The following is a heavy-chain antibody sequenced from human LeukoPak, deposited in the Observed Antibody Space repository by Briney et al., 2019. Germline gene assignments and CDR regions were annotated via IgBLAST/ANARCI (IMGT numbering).Heavy chain of an antibody. V-gene: IGHV3-48*04. D-gene: IGHD5-18*01. J-gene: IGHJ6*03. CDR3: ARLGYSYGWSYYYYMDV. Sequence: GGSLRLSCGASGFTFSSYAMSWDRQAPGKGLEWVSYISSSGSTIYYADSVKGRFTISRDNAKNSLYLQMNSLRAEDTAVYYCARLGYSYGWSYYYYMDVWGKGTTVTVSS. CDR2: ISSSGSTI. CDR1: GFTFSSYA.